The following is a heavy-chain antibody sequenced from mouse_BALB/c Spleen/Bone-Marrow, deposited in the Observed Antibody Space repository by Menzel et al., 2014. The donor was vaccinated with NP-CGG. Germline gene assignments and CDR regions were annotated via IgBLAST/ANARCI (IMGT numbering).Heavy chain of an antibody. V-gene: IGHV3-2*02. D-gene: IGHD1-1*01. CDR1: GYSITSDYA. CDR3: ARDNYYGSSY. CDR2: ISYSGST. J-gene: IGHJ2*01. Sequence: EVLLVESGPGLVKPSQSLSLTCTVTGYSITSDYAWNWIRQFPGNKLEWMGYISYSGSTSYNPSLKSRISITRDTAKNQFCLQLNSVTTEDTATYYCARDNYYGSSYWGQGTTLTVSS.